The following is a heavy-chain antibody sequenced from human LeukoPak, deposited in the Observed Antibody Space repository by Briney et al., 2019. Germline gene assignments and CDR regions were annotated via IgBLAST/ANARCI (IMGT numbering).Heavy chain of an antibody. J-gene: IGHJ4*02. V-gene: IGHV4-31*03. CDR3: ARARSGYSYGFKALFDD. D-gene: IGHD5-18*01. Sequence: SQTLSLTCTVSVDSINRGGYYWSWSRQHPGKGLEWIGYFYYSGSTYYNPSLTSRVTISVDTSKTQFSLKLSSVTAADTAVYYCARARSGYSYGFKALFDDWGQGTLVTVSS. CDR1: VDSINRGGYY. CDR2: FYYSGST.